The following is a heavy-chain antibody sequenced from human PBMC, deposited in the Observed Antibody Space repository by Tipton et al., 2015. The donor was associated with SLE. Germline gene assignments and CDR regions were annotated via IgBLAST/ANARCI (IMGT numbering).Heavy chain of an antibody. CDR1: GLNVTESF. J-gene: IGHJ3*02. CDR2: LYSGGNK. D-gene: IGHD2-2*02. Sequence: SLRLSCAASGLNVTESFMTWVRQAPGKGPEWVSVLYSGGNKYYADSVKGRFTISRDTSKNTVYLQMNSLRAEDTAVYYCAEDHRLEYQLLYCAFDIWGQGTMVTVSS. V-gene: IGHV3-53*01. CDR3: AEDHRLEYQLLYCAFDI.